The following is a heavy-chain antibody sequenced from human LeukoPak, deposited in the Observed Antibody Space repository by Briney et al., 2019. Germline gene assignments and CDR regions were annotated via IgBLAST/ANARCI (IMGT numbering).Heavy chain of an antibody. V-gene: IGHV3-9*01. CDR3: AKDRGGLQLDY. CDR2: ISWNSGSI. J-gene: IGHJ4*02. Sequence: GGSLRLSCAASGFTFDDYAMHWVRQAPGKGLEWVSGISWNSGSIGYADSVKGRFTISRDNAKNSLYLQMNSLRAEDTALYYCAKDRGGLQLDYWGQGTLVTVSS. CDR1: GFTFDDYA. D-gene: IGHD5-18*01.